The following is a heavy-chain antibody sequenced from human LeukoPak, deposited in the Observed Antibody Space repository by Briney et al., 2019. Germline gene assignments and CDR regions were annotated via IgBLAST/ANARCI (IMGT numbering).Heavy chain of an antibody. CDR2: IWYDGSNK. D-gene: IGHD2-15*01. Sequence: GGSLRPSCAASGFTFSSYDMHWVRQAPGKGLEWVAVIWYDGSNKYYADSVKGRFTISRDNSKNTLYLQMNSLRAEDTAVYYCARWGEPLYCSGGSCPDSASGGAFDIWGQGTMVTVSS. CDR1: GFTFSSYD. V-gene: IGHV3-33*01. J-gene: IGHJ3*02. CDR3: ARWGEPLYCSGGSCPDSASGGAFDI.